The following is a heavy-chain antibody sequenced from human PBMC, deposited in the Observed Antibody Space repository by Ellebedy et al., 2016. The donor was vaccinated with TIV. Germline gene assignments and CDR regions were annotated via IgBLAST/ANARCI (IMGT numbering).Heavy chain of an antibody. Sequence: GGSLRLSCAVSGFTFSSHAMHWVRQAPGKGLEWVATISYTGGSQNYADSVKGRFTISRDNSKDTLYLQMTSLRPEDTAVYYCAKGPSVRLDIWGRGTMVTVSS. V-gene: IGHV3-30-3*01. CDR1: GFTFSSHA. D-gene: IGHD3-10*02. CDR2: ISYTGGSQ. CDR3: AKGPSVRLDI. J-gene: IGHJ3*02.